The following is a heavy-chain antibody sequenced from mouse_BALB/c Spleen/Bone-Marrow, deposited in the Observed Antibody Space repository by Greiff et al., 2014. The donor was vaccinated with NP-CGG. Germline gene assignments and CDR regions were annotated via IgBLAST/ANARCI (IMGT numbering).Heavy chain of an antibody. D-gene: IGHD2-3*01. CDR1: GYTFTSYW. CDR3: ARSHGYYPYWYFDV. J-gene: IGHJ1*01. V-gene: IGHV1-69*02. CDR2: IDPSDSET. Sequence: QVQLQQSGAELVKPGAPVKLSCKASGYTFTSYWMNWVKQRPGRGLEWIGRIDPSDSETHYNQKFKDKATLTVDKSSSTAYIQLSSLTSEDSAVYYCARSHGYYPYWYFDVGGAGTTVTVSS.